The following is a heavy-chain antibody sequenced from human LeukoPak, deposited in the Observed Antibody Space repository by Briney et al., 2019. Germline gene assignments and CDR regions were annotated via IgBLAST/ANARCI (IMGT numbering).Heavy chain of an antibody. CDR2: ISSNGGST. V-gene: IGHV3-64*01. CDR3: ARIRDGYNDY. Sequence: GGSLRLSCAASGFTFSSYAMHWVRQAPGKGLEYVSAISSNGGSTYYANSVKGRFTISRDNSKNTLYLQMGSLRAEDTAVYYCARIRDGYNDYWGQGTLVTVSS. J-gene: IGHJ4*02. CDR1: GFTFSSYA. D-gene: IGHD5-24*01.